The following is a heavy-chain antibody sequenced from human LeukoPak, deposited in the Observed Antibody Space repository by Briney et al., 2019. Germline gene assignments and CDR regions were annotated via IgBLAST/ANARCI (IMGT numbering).Heavy chain of an antibody. CDR3: ARARPGIAAAGYGMDV. CDR2: IGPAGDT. Sequence: PGGSLRLSCAASGFTFSSYDMHWVRHVTGKGLEWVSAIGPAGDTYYPGSVKGRFTISRENAKTSLYLQMNSLRAEDTAVYYCARARPGIAAAGYGMDVWGQGTTVTVSS. D-gene: IGHD6-25*01. CDR1: GFTFSSYD. V-gene: IGHV3-13*01. J-gene: IGHJ6*02.